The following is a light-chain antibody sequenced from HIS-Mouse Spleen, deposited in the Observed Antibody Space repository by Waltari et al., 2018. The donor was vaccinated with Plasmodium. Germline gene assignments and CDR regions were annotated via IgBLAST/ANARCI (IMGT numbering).Light chain of an antibody. V-gene: IGLV3-9*01. CDR1: NIGSKN. Sequence: SYELTQPLSVSVALGQTARITCGGNNIGSKNVHWYQQKPGQAPVLVIDRDSNRPSGIPERFSGYNSGNTATLTISRAQAGDEADYYCQVWDSSTVFGGGTKLTVL. CDR2: RDS. CDR3: QVWDSSTV. J-gene: IGLJ3*02.